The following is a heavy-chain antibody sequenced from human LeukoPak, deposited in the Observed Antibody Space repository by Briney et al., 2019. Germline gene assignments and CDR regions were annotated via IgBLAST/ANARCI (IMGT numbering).Heavy chain of an antibody. V-gene: IGHV4-59*12. CDR1: GGSISSYC. CDR2: IYYSRST. CDR3: ARGSAGVY. D-gene: IGHD6-13*01. J-gene: IGHJ4*02. Sequence: SETLSLTCTVSGGSISSYCWSWIRQPPGKGLEWSGYIYYSRSTNYNPPLNSRVTISVDTSKNQFSLKVSAVTSSDTAVYYCARGSAGVYWGQGTLVTVSS.